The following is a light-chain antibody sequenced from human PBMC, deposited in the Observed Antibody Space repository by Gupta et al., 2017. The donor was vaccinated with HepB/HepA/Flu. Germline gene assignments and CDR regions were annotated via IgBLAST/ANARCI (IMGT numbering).Light chain of an antibody. CDR1: QSVNRN. CDR2: DVS. CDR3: QQDKYWPKLT. V-gene: IGKV3-15*01. Sequence: EVVMTQSPATLSVSPGERATLSCRASQSVNRNLAWYQQKAGQAPRLLLFDVSIRASGTPARFTGSGSGTEFTLTISSLQAEDCAIYYCQQDKYWPKLTFGLQTKVEIK. J-gene: IGKJ1*01.